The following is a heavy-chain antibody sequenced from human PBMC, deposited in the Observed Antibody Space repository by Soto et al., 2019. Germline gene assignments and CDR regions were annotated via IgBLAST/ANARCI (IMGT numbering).Heavy chain of an antibody. D-gene: IGHD6-13*01. CDR3: ARGVAAAGGAFDI. J-gene: IGHJ3*02. CDR2: IYYSGST. V-gene: IGHV4-61*01. CDR1: GGSVSSGSYY. Sequence: SETLSLTCTVSGGSVSSGSYYWSWFRQPPGKRLEWIGYIYYSGSTNYNPSLKSRVTISVDTSKNQFSLKLSSVTAADSAVYYCARGVAAAGGAFDIWGQGTMVTVSS.